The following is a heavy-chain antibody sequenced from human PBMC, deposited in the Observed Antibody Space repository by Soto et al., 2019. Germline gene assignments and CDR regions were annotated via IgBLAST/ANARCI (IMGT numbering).Heavy chain of an antibody. D-gene: IGHD3-16*02. CDR3: AKALGELSPESYDH. J-gene: IGHJ4*02. CDR2: ISYDGSNQ. CDR1: GFTFSSYG. V-gene: IGHV3-30*18. Sequence: QVQLVESGGGVVQPGRSLRLSCAASGFTFSSYGMHWVRQAPGKGLGWVAIISYDGSNQYYADSVKGRLPISRDNSKNTLYLQMNSLRAEDTAVYYCAKALGELSPESYDHWGQGVLVTVSS.